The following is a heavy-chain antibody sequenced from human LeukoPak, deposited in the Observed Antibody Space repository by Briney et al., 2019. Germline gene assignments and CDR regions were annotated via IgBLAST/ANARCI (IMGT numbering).Heavy chain of an antibody. CDR2: IYYSGST. CDR3: ARVPGTTLGWCDP. CDR1: GGSITGYY. Sequence: SSETLSLTCTVSGGSITGYYWSWIRQPPGKGLEWIGYIYYSGSTNYNPSLKSRVTISVDTSKNQFSLKLSSVTAADTAVYYCARVPGTTLGWCDPWGQRTLVTVSS. V-gene: IGHV4-59*01. J-gene: IGHJ5*02. D-gene: IGHD1-7*01.